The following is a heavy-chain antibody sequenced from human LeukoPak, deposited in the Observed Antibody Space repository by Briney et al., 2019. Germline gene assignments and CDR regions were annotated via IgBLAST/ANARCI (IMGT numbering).Heavy chain of an antibody. CDR1: GGSISSYY. Sequence: SETLSLTCTVSGGSISSYYWSWIRQPAGKGLEWIGRIYTSGSTNYNPSLKSRVTMSVDTSKNQFSLKLSSVTAADTAVYYCARARSYCTNGVCYRSYYYMDVWGKGTTVTVSS. CDR2: IYTSGST. CDR3: ARARSYCTNGVCYRSYYYMDV. J-gene: IGHJ6*03. V-gene: IGHV4-4*07. D-gene: IGHD2-8*01.